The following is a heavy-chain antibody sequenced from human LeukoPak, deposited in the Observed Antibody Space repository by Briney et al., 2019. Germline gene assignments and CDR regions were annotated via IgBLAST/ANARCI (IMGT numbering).Heavy chain of an antibody. J-gene: IGHJ4*02. CDR2: ISSVGSNI. V-gene: IGHV3-48*03. CDR3: AALDHGHDY. CDR1: GFTFDNFE. Sequence: GGSLRLSCAASGFTFDNFEMTWVRQAPGRGLEWLSYISSVGSNIYYADSVKGRFTISRDNAKNTLYLQMNSLRAEDTAVYYCAALDHGHDYWGQGTLVTVSS.